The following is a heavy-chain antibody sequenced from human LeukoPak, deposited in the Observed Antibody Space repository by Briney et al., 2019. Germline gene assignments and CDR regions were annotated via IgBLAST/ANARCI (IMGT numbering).Heavy chain of an antibody. CDR1: GFTFSNYV. Sequence: PGGSLRLSCAASGFTFSNYVMQWVRQAPGKGLEWVALIAHDGSNKYYADSVKGRFTISRDNSKNTLYLQMNSLRAEDTAVYYCAKDPDYGGMKYYFDYWGQGTLVTVSS. CDR2: IAHDGSNK. CDR3: AKDPDYGGMKYYFDY. V-gene: IGHV3-30*18. J-gene: IGHJ4*02. D-gene: IGHD4-23*01.